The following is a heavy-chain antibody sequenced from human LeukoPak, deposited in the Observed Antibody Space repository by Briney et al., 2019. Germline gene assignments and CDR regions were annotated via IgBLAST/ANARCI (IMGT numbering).Heavy chain of an antibody. CDR3: TRLPFGYYAMDV. J-gene: IGHJ6*02. D-gene: IGHD3-3*01. Sequence: PSGTLSLTCAVSGGSIRSSNWWSWVRQPPGKGLEGIGEIYHSGSTNYNPSLKSRVTISADKSKNQLSLKLSSVTAADTAVYYCTRLPFGYYAMDVWGQGTTVTVPS. V-gene: IGHV4-4*02. CDR2: IYHSGST. CDR1: GGSIRSSNW.